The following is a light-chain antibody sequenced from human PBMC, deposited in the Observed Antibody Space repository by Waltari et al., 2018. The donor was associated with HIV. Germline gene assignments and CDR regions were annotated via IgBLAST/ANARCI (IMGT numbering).Light chain of an antibody. J-gene: IGKJ1*01. CDR2: GAS. CDR3: QHYDNWSRT. V-gene: IGKV3-15*01. Sequence: EVVVTQTPAALSVSPGKDGTLSCTTSQNVGNTVAWYQKKPGQSPRLLIYGASTRATGVPGKFGGSGSGTEFNFTIASLQAEDSAVYYCQHYDNWSRTFGPGTTVEIK. CDR1: QNVGNT.